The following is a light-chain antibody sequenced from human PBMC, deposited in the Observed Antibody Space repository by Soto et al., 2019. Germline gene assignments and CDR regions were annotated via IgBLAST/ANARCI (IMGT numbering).Light chain of an antibody. Sequence: DIQMTQSPSTLSASVGDRVTISCRASQTISTWFAWYQQKPGKAPNLLIYKASSLESGVPSRFSGSGSGTEFTLTISSLQPDDFATYYCRQYNTFPLNCGGGTKGDIK. CDR1: QTISTW. V-gene: IGKV1-5*03. CDR2: KAS. CDR3: RQYNTFPLN. J-gene: IGKJ4*01.